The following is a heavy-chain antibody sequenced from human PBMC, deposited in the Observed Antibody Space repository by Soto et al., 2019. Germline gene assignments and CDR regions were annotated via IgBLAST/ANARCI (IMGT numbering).Heavy chain of an antibody. J-gene: IGHJ4*02. CDR1: GFTFSSYA. CDR3: ATGHATTGDTISPIPFDY. Sequence: GGSLRLSCAASGFTFSSYAMSWVRQAPGKGLEWVSAISGSGGSTYYADSVKGRFTISRDNSKNTLYLQMNSLRAEDTAVYYCATGHATTGDTISPIPFDYWGQGTLVTVSS. CDR2: ISGSGGST. D-gene: IGHD3-3*01. V-gene: IGHV3-23*01.